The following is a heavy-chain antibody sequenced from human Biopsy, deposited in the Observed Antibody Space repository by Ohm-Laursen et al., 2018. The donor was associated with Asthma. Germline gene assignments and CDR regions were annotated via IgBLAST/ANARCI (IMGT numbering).Heavy chain of an antibody. D-gene: IGHD1-26*01. J-gene: IGHJ4*02. CDR1: GGTFSSYA. CDR2: IIPIFGTA. Sequence: SSVKASCKASGGTFSSYAISWARQAPGQGLEWMGGIIPIFGTANYAQKFQGRVTITADESTSTAYMELSSLRSEDTAVYYCARAGALIVGATMGYWGQGTLVTVSS. CDR3: ARAGALIVGATMGY. V-gene: IGHV1-69*01.